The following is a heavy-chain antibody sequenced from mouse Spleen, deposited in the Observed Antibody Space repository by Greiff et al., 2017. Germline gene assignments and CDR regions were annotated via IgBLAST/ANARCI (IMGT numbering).Heavy chain of an antibody. CDR1: GFTFSSYA. CDR2: ISSGGSYT. CDR3: ARSKTARAPFAY. Sequence: EVHLVESGGGLVKPGGSLKLSCAASGFTFSSYAMSWVRQTPEKRLEWVATISSGGSYTYYPDSVKGRFTISRDNAKNTLYLQMSSLRSEDTAMYYCARSKTARAPFAYWGQGTLVTVSA. V-gene: IGHV5-9-3*01. D-gene: IGHD3-2*01. J-gene: IGHJ3*01.